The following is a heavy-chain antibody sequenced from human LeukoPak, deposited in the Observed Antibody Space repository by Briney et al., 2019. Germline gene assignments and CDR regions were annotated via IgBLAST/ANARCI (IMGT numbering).Heavy chain of an antibody. V-gene: IGHV1-2*06. CDR1: GYTFSDYY. CDR2: INPNNGGT. D-gene: IGHD5-12*01. Sequence: ASVKVSCKASGYTFSDYYMHWVRQAPGQGLEWMGQINPNNGGTNYAQKFQGRVTMTRDTSISTAYMELSRLTSADTAVYYCARPYSGYEWCDYWGQGTLVTVS. CDR3: ARPYSGYEWCDY. J-gene: IGHJ4*02.